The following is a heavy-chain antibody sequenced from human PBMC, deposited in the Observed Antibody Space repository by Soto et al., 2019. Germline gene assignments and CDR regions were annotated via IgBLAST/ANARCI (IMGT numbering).Heavy chain of an antibody. J-gene: IGHJ4*02. CDR2: ISGSGGST. CDR3: AKVEGAPTTSFDY. V-gene: IGHV3-23*01. D-gene: IGHD3-16*01. Sequence: GGSLRLSCAASGFTFSSYAMSWVRQAPGKGLEWVSAISGSGGSTYHADSVKGRFTISRDNSKNTLYLQMNSLRAEDTAVYYCAKVEGAPTTSFDYWGQGTLVTVSS. CDR1: GFTFSSYA.